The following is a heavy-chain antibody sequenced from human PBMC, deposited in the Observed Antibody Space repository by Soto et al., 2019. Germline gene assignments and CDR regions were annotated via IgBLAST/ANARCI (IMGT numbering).Heavy chain of an antibody. CDR2: IYYSGST. CDR3: AGAPFSNWFDP. J-gene: IGHJ5*02. CDR1: GGSISSGGYY. D-gene: IGHD3-3*01. Sequence: QVQLQESGPGLVKPSQTLSLTCTVSGGSISSGGYYWSWIRQHPGKGLEWIGYIYYSGSTYYNPFLKGRVTISGDTSKNPFSLKLSSVTAADTAVYSCAGAPFSNWFDPWGQGTLVTVSS. V-gene: IGHV4-31*03.